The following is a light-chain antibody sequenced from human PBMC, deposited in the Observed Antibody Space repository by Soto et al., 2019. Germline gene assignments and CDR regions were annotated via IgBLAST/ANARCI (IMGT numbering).Light chain of an antibody. CDR1: SSDVCANNY. Sequence: QSVLTQPASVSGSPGQPITISCTGTSSDVCANNYVSWNQHHPGKAPKLLIYEVSNRPSGVSSRFSGSKSRNTASQTISGLQAEDEADYYCSSYINSITFVVFGGGTQLTVL. CDR2: EVS. J-gene: IGLJ2*01. CDR3: SSYINSITFVV. V-gene: IGLV2-14*01.